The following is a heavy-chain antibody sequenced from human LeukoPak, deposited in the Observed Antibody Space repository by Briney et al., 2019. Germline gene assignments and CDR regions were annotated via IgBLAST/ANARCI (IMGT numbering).Heavy chain of an antibody. CDR1: GGSMSSGNYY. V-gene: IGHV4-61*02. CDR2: IDNSGSI. J-gene: IGHJ5*02. CDR3: ARGDWFDP. Sequence: PSETLSLTCTVSGGSMSSGNYYWSWIPHPAGQGLEWVGRIDNSGSINYNPSLRSRVTISLDTSKNQFSLNLTSVTAADTAVYYCARGDWFDPWGQGTLVAVSS.